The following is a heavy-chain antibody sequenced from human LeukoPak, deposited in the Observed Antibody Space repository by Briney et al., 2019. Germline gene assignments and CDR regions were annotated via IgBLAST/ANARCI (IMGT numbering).Heavy chain of an antibody. J-gene: IGHJ5*02. Sequence: SETLSLTCAVSGGSISSYYWSWIRQPPGKGLEWIGSIHERGSAFYNPSLKGRFAISIDTSKNQFSLKVNFVTASDTAVYYCARAARPSNNWFNPWGQGTLVTVSS. V-gene: IGHV4-59*08. CDR1: GGSISSYY. CDR3: ARAARPSNNWFNP. CDR2: IHERGSA. D-gene: IGHD6-6*01.